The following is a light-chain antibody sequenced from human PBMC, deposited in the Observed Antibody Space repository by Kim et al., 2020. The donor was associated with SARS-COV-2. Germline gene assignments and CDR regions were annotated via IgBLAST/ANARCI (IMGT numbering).Light chain of an antibody. CDR1: SLRSYY. CDR2: GKN. J-gene: IGLJ1*01. V-gene: IGLV3-19*01. CDR3: NSRDSSGNLYV. Sequence: LGQTVRITCQGDSLRSYYASWYQQKPGQAPVLVIYGKNNRHSGIPDRFSGSSSGNTASLTITGAQAEDEADYYCNSRDSSGNLYVFGTGTKVTVL.